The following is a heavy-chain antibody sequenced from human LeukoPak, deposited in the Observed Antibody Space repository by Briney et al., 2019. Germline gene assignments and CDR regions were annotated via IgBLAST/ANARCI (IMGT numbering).Heavy chain of an antibody. V-gene: IGHV3-23*01. J-gene: IGHJ4*02. Sequence: PGGSLRLSCAASGFTFSSYAMSWVRQAPGKGLEWVSAISGSGGSTYYADSVKGRFTISRDNSKNTLYLQMNSLRAEDTAVYYCAKGTSYDFWSGYYYFDCWGQGTLVTVSS. CDR1: GFTFSSYA. D-gene: IGHD3-3*01. CDR2: ISGSGGST. CDR3: AKGTSYDFWSGYYYFDC.